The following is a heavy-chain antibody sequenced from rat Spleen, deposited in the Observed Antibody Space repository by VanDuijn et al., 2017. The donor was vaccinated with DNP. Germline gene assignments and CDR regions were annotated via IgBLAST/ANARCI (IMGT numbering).Heavy chain of an antibody. V-gene: IGHV5S13*01. Sequence: EVQLVESGGGLVQPGRSLKLSCAASGFTFSNHGMAWVRQAPTKGLEWVASISSGGDITYYGDSVKGRFTISRDNAQNTQYLQMDSLRSEDTATYYCVRWNSGHFDYWGQGVMVTVSS. CDR1: GFTFSNHG. CDR3: VRWNSGHFDY. J-gene: IGHJ2*01. CDR2: ISSGGDIT. D-gene: IGHD4-3*01.